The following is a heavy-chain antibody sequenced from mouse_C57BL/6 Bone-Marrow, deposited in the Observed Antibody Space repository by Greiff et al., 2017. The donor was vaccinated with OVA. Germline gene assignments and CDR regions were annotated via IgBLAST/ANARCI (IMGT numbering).Heavy chain of an antibody. CDR1: GYTFTDYY. D-gene: IGHD2-4*01. CDR2: INPNNGGT. J-gene: IGHJ2*01. V-gene: IGHV1-26*01. CDR3: AIYYDYEDY. Sequence: EVQLQQSGPELVKPGASVKISCKASGYTFTDYYMNWVKQSHGKSLEWIGDINPNNGGTSYNQKFKGKATLTVDKSSSTAYMELRSLTSEDSAVYYCAIYYDYEDYWGQGTTLTVSS.